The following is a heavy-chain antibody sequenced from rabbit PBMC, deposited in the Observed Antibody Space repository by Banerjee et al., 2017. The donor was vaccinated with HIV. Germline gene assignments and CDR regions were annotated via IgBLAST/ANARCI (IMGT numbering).Heavy chain of an antibody. CDR3: ARDYAGYVAGTTVTRLDL. CDR2: IKSGENII. J-gene: IGHJ3*01. D-gene: IGHD7-1*01. Sequence: QEQLVESGGGLVQPEGSLTLTCTASGFDFSSNAMCWVRQAPGKGLEWIACIKSGENIIYYANWAKGRFTISKTSSTTVTLQMTSLTAADTATYFCARDYAGYVAGTTVTRLDLWGPGTLVT. CDR1: GFDFSSNA. V-gene: IGHV1S47*01.